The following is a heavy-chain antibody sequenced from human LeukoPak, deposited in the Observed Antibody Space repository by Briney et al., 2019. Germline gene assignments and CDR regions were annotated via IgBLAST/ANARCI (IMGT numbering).Heavy chain of an antibody. CDR1: GGSITNYY. J-gene: IGHJ3*01. Sequence: SETLSLTCTVSGGSITNYYWNWIRQTPGRGLDWIGYIYYTGNTNYNPSLKSRVTISVDTSKNQFSLNLSSVTTADTAVYYCARGGLAVAQDAFDVWGQGTMVTVSS. V-gene: IGHV4-59*13. D-gene: IGHD6-19*01. CDR2: IYYTGNT. CDR3: ARGGLAVAQDAFDV.